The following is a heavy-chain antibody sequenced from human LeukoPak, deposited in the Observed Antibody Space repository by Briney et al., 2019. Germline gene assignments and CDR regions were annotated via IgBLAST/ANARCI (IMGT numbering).Heavy chain of an antibody. J-gene: IGHJ4*02. V-gene: IGHV3-30*03. Sequence: GGSLRLSCAAAGFTFSSYGIHWVRQAPGKGLEWVALISNDGSSEYYADSVKGRFTISRDNAKNSLYLQMNSLRAEDTAVYYCARDGEKEGQLGYWGQGTLVTVSS. D-gene: IGHD3-10*01. CDR1: GFTFSSYG. CDR2: ISNDGSSE. CDR3: ARDGEKEGQLGY.